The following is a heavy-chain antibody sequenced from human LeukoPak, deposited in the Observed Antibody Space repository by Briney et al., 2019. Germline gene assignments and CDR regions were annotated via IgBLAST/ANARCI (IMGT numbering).Heavy chain of an antibody. CDR2: ISSSSSYI. J-gene: IGHJ4*02. CDR1: GFTFSSYS. D-gene: IGHD5-24*01. Sequence: PGGSLRLSCAASGFTFSSYSMNWVRQAPGKGLEWVSSISSSSSYIYYADSVKGRFTISRDNAKNSLYLQMNSLRAEDTAVYYCARDRRDGYASFDYWGQRTLVTVSS. V-gene: IGHV3-21*01. CDR3: ARDRRDGYASFDY.